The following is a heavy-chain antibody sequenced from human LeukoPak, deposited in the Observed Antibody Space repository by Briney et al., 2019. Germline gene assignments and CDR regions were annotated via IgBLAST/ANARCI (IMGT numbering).Heavy chain of an antibody. CDR3: AAFLRYCSSTSCYRGTRAWYYFDY. CDR1: GYTLTELS. D-gene: IGHD2-2*02. V-gene: IGHV1-24*01. CDR2: FDPEDGET. Sequence: ASVKVSCKVSGYTLTELSMHWVRQAPGKGLEWMGGFDPEDGETIYAQKFQGRVTMTEDTSTDTAYMELSSLRSEDTAVHYCAAFLRYCSSTSCYRGTRAWYYFDYWGQGTLVTVSS. J-gene: IGHJ4*02.